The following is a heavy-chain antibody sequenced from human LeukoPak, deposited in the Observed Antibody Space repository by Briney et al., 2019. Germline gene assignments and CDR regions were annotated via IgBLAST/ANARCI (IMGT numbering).Heavy chain of an antibody. V-gene: IGHV4-4*02. CDR3: ARVPAARNLDP. Sequence: PGGSLRLSCAASGFTFSSYAMSWVRQAPGKGLEWIGEIYHSGGTNYNPSLKSRVTISVDKSKNQFSLKLSSVTAADTAVYYCARVPAARNLDPWGQGTLVTVSS. CDR2: IYHSGGT. D-gene: IGHD6-13*01. CDR1: GFTFSSYAM. J-gene: IGHJ5*02.